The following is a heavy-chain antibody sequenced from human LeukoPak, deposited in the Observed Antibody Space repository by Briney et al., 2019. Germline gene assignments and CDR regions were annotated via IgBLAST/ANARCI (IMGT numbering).Heavy chain of an antibody. V-gene: IGHV3-23*01. Sequence: PGGSLRLSCAASGFTFSNNAMSWVRQAPGKGLEWVSSISASGGSTSYADSVKGRFTFSRDNSKNTLYLQMNSLRAEDTAVYYCARDELTMVRGVIITELGYYYYYGMDVWGQGTTVTVSS. CDR1: GFTFSNNA. J-gene: IGHJ6*02. CDR3: ARDELTMVRGVIITELGYYYYYGMDV. D-gene: IGHD3-10*01. CDR2: ISASGGST.